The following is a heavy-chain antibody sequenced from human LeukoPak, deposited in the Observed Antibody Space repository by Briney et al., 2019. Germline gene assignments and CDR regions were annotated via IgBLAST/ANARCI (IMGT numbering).Heavy chain of an antibody. CDR1: GYTFTSYA. D-gene: IGHD6-13*01. Sequence: ASVKVSCKASGYTFTSYAMHWVRQAPGQRLEWMGWINAGNGNTKYPQKFQGRVTITRDTSASTAYMELSSLRSEDTAVYYCARDLQQQLVLYAFDIWGQGTMVTVSS. CDR3: ARDLQQQLVLYAFDI. CDR2: INAGNGNT. J-gene: IGHJ3*02. V-gene: IGHV1-3*01.